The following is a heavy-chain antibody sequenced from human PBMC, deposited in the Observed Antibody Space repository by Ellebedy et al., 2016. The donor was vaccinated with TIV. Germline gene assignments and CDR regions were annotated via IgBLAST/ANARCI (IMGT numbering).Heavy chain of an antibody. V-gene: IGHV3-30*03. J-gene: IGHJ5*01. CDR3: ARDSKLYGSGTFALYNWFDS. Sequence: PGGSLRLSCADSGFTFTNYGVHWVRQAPGKGLEWVAVISYYGSLKFYRDSVKGRFTVSRDNSKNTLFLQMNSLRAEETALYFCARDSKLYGSGTFALYNWFDSWGQGNLVTVSS. CDR1: GFTFTNYG. CDR2: ISYYGSLK. D-gene: IGHD3-10*01.